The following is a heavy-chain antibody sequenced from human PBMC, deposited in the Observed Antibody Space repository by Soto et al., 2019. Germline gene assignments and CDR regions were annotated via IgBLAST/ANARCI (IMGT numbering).Heavy chain of an antibody. D-gene: IGHD2-21*02. Sequence: RLSSAASGFTFSSYAVQWVHQATGKGLDLVAFISYDATNKYYADSVKGRFTISRDNSKNTLYLQMNSLRAEDTAVYYCASPWGDRYSHLDYWGQGNLVTVSS. J-gene: IGHJ4*02. CDR2: ISYDATNK. CDR1: GFTFSSYA. CDR3: ASPWGDRYSHLDY. V-gene: IGHV3-30-3*01.